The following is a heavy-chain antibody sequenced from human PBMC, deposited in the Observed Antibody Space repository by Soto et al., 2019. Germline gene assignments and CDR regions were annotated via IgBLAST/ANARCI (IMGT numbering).Heavy chain of an antibody. CDR1: GFTFSSYA. J-gene: IGHJ6*02. CDR3: AKEGGSGEKVVVAALHYYYYGMDV. D-gene: IGHD2-15*01. V-gene: IGHV3-23*01. Sequence: PGGSLRLSCAASGFTFSSYAMSWVRQAPGKGLEWVSAISGSGGSTYYADSVKGRFTISRDNSKNTLYLQMNSLRAEDTAVYYCAKEGGSGEKVVVAALHYYYYGMDVWGQGTTVTVSS. CDR2: ISGSGGST.